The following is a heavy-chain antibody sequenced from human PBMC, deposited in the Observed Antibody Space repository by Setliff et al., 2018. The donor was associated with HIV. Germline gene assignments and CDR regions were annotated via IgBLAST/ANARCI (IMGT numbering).Heavy chain of an antibody. D-gene: IGHD3-16*01. V-gene: IGHV4-39*07. CDR1: GGSIEFSSYY. CDR2: VYYIGNT. CDR3: AKRTFGSGRLDP. Sequence: PSETLSLTCSVSGGSIEFSSYYWGWIRQPPGKGLEWIGSVYYIGNTNYNPSLKSRVTISMDTSKNQFSLNLNSVTATDTAVYYCAKRTFGSGRLDPWGQGTLVTVSS. J-gene: IGHJ5*02.